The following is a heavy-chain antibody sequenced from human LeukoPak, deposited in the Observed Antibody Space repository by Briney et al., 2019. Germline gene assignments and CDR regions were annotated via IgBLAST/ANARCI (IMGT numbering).Heavy chain of an antibody. CDR3: AKDQYDSSGYGFDY. CDR1: GFTFSSYA. J-gene: IGHJ4*02. V-gene: IGHV3-30*04. CDR2: ISYDGSNK. Sequence: GGSLRLSCAASGFTFSSYAMHWVRQAPGKGLEWVAVISYDGSNKYYADSVKGRFTISRDNSKNTLYLQMNSLRAEDTAVYYCAKDQYDSSGYGFDYWGQGTLVTVSS. D-gene: IGHD3-22*01.